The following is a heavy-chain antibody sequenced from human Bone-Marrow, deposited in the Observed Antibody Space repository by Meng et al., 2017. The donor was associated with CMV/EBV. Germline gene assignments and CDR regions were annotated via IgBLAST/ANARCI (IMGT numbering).Heavy chain of an antibody. CDR1: GYTFTSYG. CDR2: ISAYNGNT. CDR3: ARDRYYDPSGNYYYYYGMDV. D-gene: IGHD3-3*01. Sequence: ASVKVSCKASGYTFTSYGISWVRQAPGQGLEWMGWISAYNGNTNYAQKLQGRVTMTTDTSTSTAYIELRSLRSDDTAVYYCARDRYYDPSGNYYYYYGMDVWGQGTTVTVSS. J-gene: IGHJ6*02. V-gene: IGHV1-18*01.